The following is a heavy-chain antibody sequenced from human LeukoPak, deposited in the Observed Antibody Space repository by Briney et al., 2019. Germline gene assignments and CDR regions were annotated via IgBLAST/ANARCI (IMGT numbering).Heavy chain of an antibody. D-gene: IGHD1-26*01. Sequence: SETLSLTCTVSGYSTNSAYYWGWIRQPPGKGLEWIGSIHHSGSTYYNPSLKSRFTISVDTSKNQFSLKLISVTAADTAVYYCARDSGSYYRDYWGQGTLVTVSS. J-gene: IGHJ4*02. CDR2: IHHSGST. V-gene: IGHV4-38-2*02. CDR1: GYSTNSAYY. CDR3: ARDSGSYYRDY.